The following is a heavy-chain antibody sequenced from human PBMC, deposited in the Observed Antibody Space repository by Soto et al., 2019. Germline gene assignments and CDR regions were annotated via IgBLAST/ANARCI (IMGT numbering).Heavy chain of an antibody. CDR3: ARVGYSGYDFTY. Sequence: QVQLVQSGAEVEKPRASVKVSCKASGYTFTSYDINWVRQATGQGLEWMGWMNPNSGNTGYAQKFQGRVTMTRHTSVSTAYMKLSSLRSEDTAVYYCARVGYSGYDFTYWGKGTLVTVSS. D-gene: IGHD5-12*01. J-gene: IGHJ4*02. V-gene: IGHV1-8*01. CDR1: GYTFTSYD. CDR2: MNPNSGNT.